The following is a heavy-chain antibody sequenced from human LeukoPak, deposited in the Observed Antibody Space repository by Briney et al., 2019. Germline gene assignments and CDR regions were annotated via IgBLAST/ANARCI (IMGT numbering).Heavy chain of an antibody. D-gene: IGHD3-22*01. V-gene: IGHV3-23*01. CDR1: GFTFSNYA. J-gene: IGHJ6*02. CDR3: AKGFIDYYDSSGYYGTSNYYYYGMDV. Sequence: PGGSLRLSCAASGFTFSNYAMSWVRQAPGKGLEWVSAISGSGGSTYYADSVKGRFTISRDNSKNTLYLQMNSLRAEDTAVYYCAKGFIDYYDSSGYYGTSNYYYYGMDVWGQGTMVTVSS. CDR2: ISGSGGST.